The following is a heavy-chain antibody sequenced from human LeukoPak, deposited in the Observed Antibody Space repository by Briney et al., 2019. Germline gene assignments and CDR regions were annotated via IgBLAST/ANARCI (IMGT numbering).Heavy chain of an antibody. CDR2: ISYDGGNK. CDR3: AKDRSFEGYCSSTSCYLGFDY. D-gene: IGHD2-2*01. J-gene: IGHJ4*02. CDR1: GFTFSSYG. Sequence: GRSPRLSCAASGFTFSSYGMHWVRQAPGKGLEWVAVISYDGGNKYYADSVKGRFTISRDNSKNTLYLQVNSLRAEDTAVYYCAKDRSFEGYCSSTSCYLGFDYWGQGTLVTVPS. V-gene: IGHV3-30*18.